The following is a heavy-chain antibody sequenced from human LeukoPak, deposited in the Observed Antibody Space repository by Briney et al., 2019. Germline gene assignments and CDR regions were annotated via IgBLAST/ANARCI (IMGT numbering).Heavy chain of an antibody. J-gene: IGHJ3*02. D-gene: IGHD4-17*01. Sequence: GGSLRLSCEVSGFIFSDFWMNWVRQAPGKGLEWVANINQDGSQKYYVDSVKGRFTISRDNAKNSLYLQMNSLRAEDTAVYYCARDLLPPPVMTTVTHERFDIWGQGTMVTVSS. CDR3: ARDLLPPPVMTTVTHERFDI. CDR1: GFIFSDFW. CDR2: INQDGSQK. V-gene: IGHV3-7*01.